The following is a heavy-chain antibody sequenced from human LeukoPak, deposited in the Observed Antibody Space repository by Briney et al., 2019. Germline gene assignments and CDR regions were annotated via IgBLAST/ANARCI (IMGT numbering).Heavy chain of an antibody. Sequence: ASVKVSCKASGYPFNNYDINWVRQATGQGLEWMGWMNPHSGKTGYAQNFQGRVTMTRDTSISTAYMELSSLRAEDTAVYYCARESEIDYYDSSGYYPDYWGQGTLVTVSS. V-gene: IGHV1-8*01. J-gene: IGHJ4*02. CDR3: ARESEIDYYDSSGYYPDY. D-gene: IGHD3-22*01. CDR2: MNPHSGKT. CDR1: GYPFNNYD.